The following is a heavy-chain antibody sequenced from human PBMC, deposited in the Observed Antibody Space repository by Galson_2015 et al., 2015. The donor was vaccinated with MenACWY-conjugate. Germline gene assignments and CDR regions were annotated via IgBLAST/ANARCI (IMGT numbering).Heavy chain of an antibody. CDR1: GYTFTAYY. CDR2: INPTAGST. Sequence: SVKVSCKASGYTFTAYYIHWVRLAPGQGLEWLGAINPTAGSTKYAQKFQGRVTMPRHTSTSTVYMELASLRSGDTAVYYCGRGGDTGAADYWGQGTLVTVSS. D-gene: IGHD5-18*01. CDR3: GRGGDTGAADY. J-gene: IGHJ4*02. V-gene: IGHV1-46*03.